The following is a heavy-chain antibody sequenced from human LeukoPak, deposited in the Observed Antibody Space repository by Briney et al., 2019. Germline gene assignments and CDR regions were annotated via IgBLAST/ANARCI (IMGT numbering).Heavy chain of an antibody. J-gene: IGHJ4*02. V-gene: IGHV4-61*01. Sequence: SETLSLTCTVSGGSVSSGSHYWSWIRQPPGKGLEWIGYIYYSESANYNPSLKSRVTISMDTSKNQFSLKLSSVTAADTAVYYCARGGGLYFDYWGQGTLVTVSS. CDR1: GGSVSSGSHY. CDR2: IYYSESA. CDR3: ARGGGLYFDY.